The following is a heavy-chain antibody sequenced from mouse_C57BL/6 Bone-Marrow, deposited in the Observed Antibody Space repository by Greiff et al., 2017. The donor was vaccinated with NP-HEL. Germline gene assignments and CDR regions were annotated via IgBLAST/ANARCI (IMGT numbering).Heavy chain of an antibody. J-gene: IGHJ1*03. Sequence: EVQLQQSGPVLVKPGASVKMSCKASGYTFTDYYMNWVKQSHGKSLEWIGVINPYNGGTSYNQKFKGKATLTVDKSSSTAYMELNSLTSEDSAVYYCARWGLITTVVAHWYFDVWGTGTTVTVSS. CDR2: INPYNGGT. D-gene: IGHD1-1*01. CDR1: GYTFTDYY. V-gene: IGHV1-19*01. CDR3: ARWGLITTVVAHWYFDV.